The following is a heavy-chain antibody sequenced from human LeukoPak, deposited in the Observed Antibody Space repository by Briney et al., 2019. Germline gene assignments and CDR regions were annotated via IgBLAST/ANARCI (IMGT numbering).Heavy chain of an antibody. D-gene: IGHD7-27*01. Sequence: ASVKVSCKASGYTFTGYYMHWVRQAPGQGLEWMGWINPNSGGTNYAQKLQGRVTMTRDTSISTAYMELSRLRSDDTAVYYCARGGDPRRENWFDPWGQGTLVTVSS. J-gene: IGHJ5*02. CDR1: GYTFTGYY. CDR2: INPNSGGT. CDR3: ARGGDPRRENWFDP. V-gene: IGHV1-2*02.